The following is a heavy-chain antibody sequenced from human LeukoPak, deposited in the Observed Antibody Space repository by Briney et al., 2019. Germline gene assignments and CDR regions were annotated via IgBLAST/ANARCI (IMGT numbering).Heavy chain of an antibody. D-gene: IGHD1-1*01. CDR1: GGSISNYY. CDR3: ARGGATVQSYYFDY. Sequence: SETLSLTCTVSGGSISNYYWSWIRQPPGKGLEWIGYIYYSGSTNYNPSLKSRVTISVDTSKNQFSLKLSSVTAADTAVYYCARGGATVQSYYFDYWGQGTLVTVSS. J-gene: IGHJ4*02. V-gene: IGHV4-59*01. CDR2: IYYSGST.